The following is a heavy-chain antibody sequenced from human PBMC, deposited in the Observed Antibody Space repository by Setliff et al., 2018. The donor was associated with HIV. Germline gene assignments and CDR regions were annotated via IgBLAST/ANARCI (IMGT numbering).Heavy chain of an antibody. J-gene: IGHJ5*02. CDR3: ARLGIPPGQWYSCFDP. Sequence: PGGSLRLSCAASGLTFRTSWMSWVRQAPGKGLEWVANINEDGSLTYSLDSVRGRFTFSRDNAKNSMFLPMNSLRAEYTAVYYCARLGIPPGQWYSCFDPWGQGTLVTVSS. D-gene: IGHD2-2*01. V-gene: IGHV3-7*01. CDR1: GLTFRTSW. CDR2: INEDGSLT.